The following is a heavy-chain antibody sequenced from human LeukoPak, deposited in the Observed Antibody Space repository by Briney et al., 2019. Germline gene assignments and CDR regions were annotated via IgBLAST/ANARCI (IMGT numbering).Heavy chain of an antibody. Sequence: GGSLRLSCAASGFTFDDYAMHWVRQAPGKGLEWVSGISWSSGSIGYADSVKGRFTISRDNAKNSLYLQMNSLRAEDTALYYCAKDVDTAMVTGGMDVWGQGTTVTVSS. D-gene: IGHD5-18*01. J-gene: IGHJ6*02. CDR3: AKDVDTAMVTGGMDV. V-gene: IGHV3-9*01. CDR1: GFTFDDYA. CDR2: ISWSSGSI.